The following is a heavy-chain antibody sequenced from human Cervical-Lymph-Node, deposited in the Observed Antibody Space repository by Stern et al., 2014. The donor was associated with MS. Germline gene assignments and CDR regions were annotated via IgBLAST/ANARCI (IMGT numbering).Heavy chain of an antibody. J-gene: IGHJ3*01. CDR1: GFSLTTSGVG. CDR3: TRVYDSSGYYYRPGAFDV. CDR2: PYWDDDK. Sequence: QVTLRESGPTLVKPTQTLTLTCTFSGFSLTTSGVGVGWIRQPPGKALEWLVLPYWDDDKRYSRSLKSRLTITKDTSKNQVVLTMTNMDPVDTATYYCTRVYDSSGYYYRPGAFDVWGQGTMVTVSS. V-gene: IGHV2-5*02. D-gene: IGHD3-22*01.